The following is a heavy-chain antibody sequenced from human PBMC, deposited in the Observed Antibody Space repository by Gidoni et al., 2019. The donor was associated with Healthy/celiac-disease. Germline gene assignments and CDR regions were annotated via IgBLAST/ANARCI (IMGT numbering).Heavy chain of an antibody. D-gene: IGHD3-22*01. J-gene: IGHJ6*02. CDR3: ARDQRGYYDSSGYYYSYYYYGMDV. CDR2: IWYDGSNK. V-gene: IGHV3-33*01. Sequence: LEWVAVIWYDGSNKYYADSVKGRFTISRDNSKNTLYLQMNSLRAEDTAVYYCARDQRGYYDSSGYYYSYYYYGMDVWGQGTTVTVSS.